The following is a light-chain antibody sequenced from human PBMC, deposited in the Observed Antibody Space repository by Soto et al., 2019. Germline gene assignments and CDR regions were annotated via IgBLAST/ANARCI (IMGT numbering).Light chain of an antibody. J-gene: IGKJ1*01. CDR3: QQYNYWPPKT. V-gene: IGKV3-15*01. CDR2: GAY. Sequence: EIVMPQSPATLSVFPGERTTLSCRASQSVGNNLAWYQQKPGHAPRLLIYGAYTRATGIPARFSGSGSGTDFTLTISSLQSEDFPVYYCQQYNYWPPKTFGQGTKVEMK. CDR1: QSVGNN.